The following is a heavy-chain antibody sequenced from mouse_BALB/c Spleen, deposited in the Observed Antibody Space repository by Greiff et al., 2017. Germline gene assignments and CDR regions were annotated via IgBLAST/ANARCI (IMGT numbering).Heavy chain of an antibody. J-gene: IGHJ4*01. D-gene: IGHD2-3*01. CDR2: ILPGSGST. CDR3: ARGDDGYYPYAMDY. CDR1: GYTFSSYW. V-gene: IGHV1-9*01. Sequence: VKLMESGAELMKPGASVKISCKATGYTFSSYWIEWVKQRPGHGLEWIGEILPGSGSTNYNEKFKGKATFTADTSSNTAYMQLSSLTSEDSAVYYCARGDDGYYPYAMDYWGQGTSVTVSS.